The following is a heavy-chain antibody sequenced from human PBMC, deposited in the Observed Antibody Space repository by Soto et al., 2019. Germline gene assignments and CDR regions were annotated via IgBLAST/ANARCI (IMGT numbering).Heavy chain of an antibody. Sequence: SGRVCCKASGGTFSSYAISWGREAPGQGLEWMGGIIPIFGTANYAQKFQGRVTITADESTSTAYMELSSLRSEDTAVYYCASSIYCSSNNCLNYYFGMDVWAQGTIVTVSS. CDR2: IIPIFGTA. V-gene: IGHV1-69*13. CDR3: ASSIYCSSNNCLNYYFGMDV. D-gene: IGHD2-2*01. J-gene: IGHJ6*02. CDR1: GGTFSSYA.